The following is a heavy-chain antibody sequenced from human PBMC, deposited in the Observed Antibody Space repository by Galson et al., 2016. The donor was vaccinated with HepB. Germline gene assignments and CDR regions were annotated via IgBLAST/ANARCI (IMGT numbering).Heavy chain of an antibody. CDR3: ARLLGYDSSDI. CDR2: IFHSGTT. CDR1: GGSISSSKW. V-gene: IGHV4-4*02. J-gene: IGHJ4*02. D-gene: IGHD3-22*01. Sequence: ETLSLTCAVSGGSISSSKWWIWVRQPPGKGLEWIGEIFHSGTTKYNPSLKSRVHISIDKSKNQFSLRLSSVTAADTSVYYCARLLGYDSSDIWGQGTLVIVSS.